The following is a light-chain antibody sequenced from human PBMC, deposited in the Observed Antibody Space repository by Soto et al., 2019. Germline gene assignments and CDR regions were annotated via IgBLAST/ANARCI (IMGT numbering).Light chain of an antibody. J-gene: IGLJ2*01. CDR1: SSDVGGYNY. CDR2: EVS. CDR3: RSYTSSSTVV. Sequence: QSALTQPASVSGSPGQSITISCTGTSSDVGGYNYVSWYQQHPGKAPKLMIYEVSNRPSGVSNRFSGSKSGNTASLTISGLQAEDEADYYWRSYTSSSTVVFGGGTKVTVL. V-gene: IGLV2-14*01.